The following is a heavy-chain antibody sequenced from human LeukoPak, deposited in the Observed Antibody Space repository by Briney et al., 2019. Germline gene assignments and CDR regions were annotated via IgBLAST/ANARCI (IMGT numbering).Heavy chain of an antibody. V-gene: IGHV3-30*02. J-gene: IGHJ3*02. CDR1: GFTSSSYG. CDR3: AKDLAYSYGPHDAFDI. CDR2: IRYDGSNK. D-gene: IGHD5-18*01. Sequence: GGSLRLSCAASGFTSSSYGMHWVRQAPGKGLEWVAFIRYDGSNKYYADSVKGRFTISRDNSENTLYLQMNSLRAEDTAVYYCAKDLAYSYGPHDAFDIWGQGTMVTVSS.